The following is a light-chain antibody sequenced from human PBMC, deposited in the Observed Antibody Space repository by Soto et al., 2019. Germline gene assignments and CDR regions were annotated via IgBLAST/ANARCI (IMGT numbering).Light chain of an antibody. Sequence: EIVLTQSQATLSLSPGERATLSCRASQNVNSSSLTWYQQKPGQAPRLLLYDADSRATAIPDKFSGSGSGTDITLTISRLEPEDVAVYYCQHFGSSPPKFTFGLGTKLEIK. J-gene: IGKJ2*01. V-gene: IGKV3-20*01. CDR3: QHFGSSPPKFT. CDR1: QNVNSSS. CDR2: DAD.